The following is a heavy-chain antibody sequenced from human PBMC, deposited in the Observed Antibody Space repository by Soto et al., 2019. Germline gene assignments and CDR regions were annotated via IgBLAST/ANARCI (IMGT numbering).Heavy chain of an antibody. Sequence: GGSLRLSCAASGFSCIGSAMHWFRQASGKGLEWVGRMRSRANSYATTCAGSVKGRFTISRDDSKNTAYLQMNSLKTEDTAVYYCTTSANDKFVDYWGQGTLVTSPQ. D-gene: IGHD5-12*01. V-gene: IGHV3-73*01. CDR2: MRSRANSYAT. CDR3: TTSANDKFVDY. J-gene: IGHJ4*02. CDR1: GFSCIGSA.